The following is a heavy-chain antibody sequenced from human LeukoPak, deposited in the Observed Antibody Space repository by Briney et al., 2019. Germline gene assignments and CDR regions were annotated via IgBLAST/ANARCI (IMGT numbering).Heavy chain of an antibody. CDR1: GFTFNTHA. CDR2: LTRTGRTT. V-gene: IGHV3-23*01. J-gene: IGHJ4*02. Sequence: GGSLRLSCAASGFTFNTHAMSWVRQAPEKGLEWVSSLTRTGRTTYYADSVKGRFTISRDNLKNTVYLQMNSLRGEDTAIYYCAKDRPNFYEASGSYYKMKGDFWGKGTLVTVSS. D-gene: IGHD3-10*01. CDR3: AKDRPNFYEASGSYYKMKGDF.